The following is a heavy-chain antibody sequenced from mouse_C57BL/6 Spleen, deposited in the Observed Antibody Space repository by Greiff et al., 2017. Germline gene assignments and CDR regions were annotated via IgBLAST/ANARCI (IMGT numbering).Heavy chain of an antibody. CDR1: GYTFPSYW. J-gene: IGHJ4*01. D-gene: IGHD1-1*01. V-gene: IGHV1-7*01. CDR2: INPSSCYT. Sequence: QVQLKESGAELAKPGASVKLSCKASGYTFPSYWMHWVKQRPGQGLEWIGYINPSSCYTKYNQKFKDKSTLTAAKSSSSAYMQMSSLTYEDLAVYYCAKGYCDRSSWGSMDDWGPGTSVTVSS. CDR3: AKGYCDRSSWGSMDD.